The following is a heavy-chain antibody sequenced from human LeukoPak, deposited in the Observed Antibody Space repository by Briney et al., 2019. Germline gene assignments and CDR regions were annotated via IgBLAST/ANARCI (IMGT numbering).Heavy chain of an antibody. CDR1: GYAFTVYC. CDR3: ARRGAISESPLLN. CDR2: INPNSGDT. D-gene: IGHD2-2*02. V-gene: IGHV1-2*02. J-gene: IGHJ4*02. Sequence: GASVKVSCKASGYAFTVYCMHLVRQAPGQGLEWMGWINPNSGDTNYAQKFQGRVTMTRDTSISTAYMELSRLTSDDTAVYYCARRGAISESPLLNWGQGTLVTVSS.